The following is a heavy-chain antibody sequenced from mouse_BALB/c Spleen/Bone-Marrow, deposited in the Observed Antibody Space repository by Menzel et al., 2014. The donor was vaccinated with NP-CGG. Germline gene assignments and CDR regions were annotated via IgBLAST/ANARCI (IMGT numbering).Heavy chain of an antibody. Sequence: EVKLVESGGGLVQPGGSRKLSCAASGFTFSSFGMHWVRQAPEKGLEWVAYIYSGSSTIYYADTVKGRFTISRDNPKTTLFLQMTSLRSDDTAMYYCTRGGNWDDFDYWGQGTTLAVSS. V-gene: IGHV5-17*02. CDR1: GFTFSSFG. J-gene: IGHJ2*01. D-gene: IGHD4-1*01. CDR3: TRGGNWDDFDY. CDR2: IYSGSSTI.